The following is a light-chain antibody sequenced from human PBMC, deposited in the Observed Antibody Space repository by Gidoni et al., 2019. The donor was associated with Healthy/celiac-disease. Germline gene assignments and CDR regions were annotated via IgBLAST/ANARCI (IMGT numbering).Light chain of an antibody. CDR1: QGISNY. V-gene: IGKV1-27*01. CDR3: QKYNSATPLT. CDR2: ASS. Sequence: DIQMTQSPSSLSASVGDRVTITCRASQGISNYLAWYQQKPGKVPKLLIYASSTLQSGVPSRCSGSGSGTDFTLTISSLQPEDVATYYCQKYNSATPLTFXGXTKVEIK. J-gene: IGKJ4*01.